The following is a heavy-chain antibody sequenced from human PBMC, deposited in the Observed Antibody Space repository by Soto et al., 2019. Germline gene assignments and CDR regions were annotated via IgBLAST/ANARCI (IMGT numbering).Heavy chain of an antibody. Sequence: SETLSLTCTVSGGSISSGDYYWSWIRQPPGKGLEWIGYIYYSGSTFYNPSLKSRLTISVDTSKNQFSLKLSSVTAAETAVYYCARSKFEKTYDSSGYVDYWGQGTLVTVS. D-gene: IGHD3-22*01. J-gene: IGHJ4*02. CDR3: ARSKFEKTYDSSGYVDY. CDR2: IYYSGST. V-gene: IGHV4-30-4*01. CDR1: GGSISSGDYY.